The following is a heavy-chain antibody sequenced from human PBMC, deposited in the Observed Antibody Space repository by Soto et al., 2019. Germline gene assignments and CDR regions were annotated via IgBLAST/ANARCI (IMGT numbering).Heavy chain of an antibody. J-gene: IGHJ6*02. CDR3: ARDMIGDILPTYYKVYYYAMDV. V-gene: IGHV3-9*01. D-gene: IGHD3-9*01. CDR2: ISWDSGSI. Sequence: EVQLVESGRGLVQPGRSLRLSCAASGFIFDDYAMHWVRQAPGKGLEWVSGISWDSGSIIYADSVKGRFIISRDNANNSLYLQMNSLRAEDTALYYCARDMIGDILPTYYKVYYYAMDVWGQGTTVTVSS. CDR1: GFIFDDYA.